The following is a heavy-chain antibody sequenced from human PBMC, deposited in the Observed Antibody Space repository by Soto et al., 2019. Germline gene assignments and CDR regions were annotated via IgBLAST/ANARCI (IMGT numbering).Heavy chain of an antibody. Sequence: QMQMVESGGGVVQPGRSLRLSCAASGFTFSSYGMNWVRQAPGKGLEWVALIWYDGSQIYYADSVKGRFTISRDNSQSTLYLQMDSLSSADKALYFCARESPLITYYCDLWGQGTLVTVSS. CDR1: GFTFSSYG. D-gene: IGHD3-16*01. V-gene: IGHV3-33*08. J-gene: IGHJ4*02. CDR3: ARESPLITYYCDL. CDR2: IWYDGSQI.